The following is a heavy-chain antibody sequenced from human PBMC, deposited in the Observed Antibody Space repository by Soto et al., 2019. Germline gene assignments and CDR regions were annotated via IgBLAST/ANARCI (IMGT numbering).Heavy chain of an antibody. V-gene: IGHV4-59*01. CDR1: GGSISSYY. J-gene: IGHJ6*02. D-gene: IGHD4-4*01. Sequence: PSETLSLTCTVSGGSISSYYWSWIRQPPGKGLEWIGYIYYSGSTNCNPSLKSRVTISVDTSKNQFSLKLSSVTAADTAVYYFARVSDYSNYVRYYYYGMDVWGQGTTVTVSS. CDR3: ARVSDYSNYVRYYYYGMDV. CDR2: IYYSGST.